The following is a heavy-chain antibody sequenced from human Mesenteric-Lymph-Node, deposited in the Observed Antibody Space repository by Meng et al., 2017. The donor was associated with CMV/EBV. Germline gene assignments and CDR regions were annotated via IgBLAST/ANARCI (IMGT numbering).Heavy chain of an antibody. CDR3: ATGSVITTYYFDY. J-gene: IGHJ4*02. CDR2: VDPEDGKT. D-gene: IGHD3-16*01. V-gene: IGHV1-69-2*01. CDR1: GYTFTDRY. Sequence: CKVSGYTFTDRYTHWVQQAPGKGLQWMGLVDPEDGKTIYSAKFQGRVTITADTSTDTAFLELSSLRSEDTAVYYCATGSVITTYYFDYWGQGTLVTVSS.